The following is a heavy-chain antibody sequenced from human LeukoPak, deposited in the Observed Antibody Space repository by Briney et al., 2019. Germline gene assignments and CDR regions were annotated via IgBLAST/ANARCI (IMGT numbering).Heavy chain of an antibody. CDR1: GFTFDDYT. CDR2: ISWDGGST. D-gene: IGHD1-26*01. Sequence: GGSLRLSCAASGFTFDDYTMHWVRQCPGKGLEWVSLISWDGGSTYYADSVKGRFTISRDNSKNTLYLQMNNLRAEDTATYYCARVQYSGTYSDAFDMWGQGTVVHVSS. V-gene: IGHV3-43*01. CDR3: ARVQYSGTYSDAFDM. J-gene: IGHJ3*02.